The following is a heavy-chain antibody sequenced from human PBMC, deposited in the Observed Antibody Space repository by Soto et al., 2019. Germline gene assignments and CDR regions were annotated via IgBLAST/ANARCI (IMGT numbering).Heavy chain of an antibody. J-gene: IGHJ3*01. CDR3: ASRSGGGGAFDF. CDR1: GLTFSRYE. CDR2: IHSSATTM. V-gene: IGHV3-48*03. D-gene: IGHD3-16*01. Sequence: GGSLRLSCAASGLTFSRYEMNWVRQAPGKGLEWIAYIHSSATTMFYADSVKGRFTISRDNAKNSLYLQLNSLSAEDTALYYCASRSGGGGAFDFWGQGIMVTVSS.